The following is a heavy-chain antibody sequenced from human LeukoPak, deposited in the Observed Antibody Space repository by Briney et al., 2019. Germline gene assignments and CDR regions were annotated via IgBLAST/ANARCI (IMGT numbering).Heavy chain of an antibody. CDR1: GYTFKSYH. CDR2: INPGTGET. Sequence: GASVRVSCKASGYTFKSYHMHWVREAPGKRLEWMGWINPGTGETKYAQTLKGRVTIISDTSPSTAYMKLSSLAFEDSAVYYCARDSSGCQYYFDYWGQGTLVTVSS. V-gene: IGHV1-3*01. J-gene: IGHJ4*02. CDR3: ARDSSGCQYYFDY. D-gene: IGHD6-19*01.